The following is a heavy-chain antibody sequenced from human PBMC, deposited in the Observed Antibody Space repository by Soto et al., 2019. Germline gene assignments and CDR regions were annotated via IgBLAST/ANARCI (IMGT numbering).Heavy chain of an antibody. V-gene: IGHV1-18*04. Sequence: GASVKVSCKASGYIFTSYGISWVRQAPGQGLEWMGWISAYNGNTNYAQKLQGRVTMTTDTSTSTAYMELRSLRSDDTAVYYCARVDCTSCYSYYYYGMDVWGQGTLVTVSS. CDR3: ARVDCTSCYSYYYYGMDV. D-gene: IGHD2-2*01. J-gene: IGHJ6*02. CDR2: ISAYNGNT. CDR1: GYIFTSYG.